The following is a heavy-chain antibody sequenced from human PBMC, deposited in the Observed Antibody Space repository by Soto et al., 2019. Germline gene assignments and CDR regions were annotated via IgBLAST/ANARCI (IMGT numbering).Heavy chain of an antibody. CDR1: GGTFSSYT. D-gene: IGHD2-2*01. J-gene: IGHJ5*02. CDR2: IIPILGIT. Sequence: SVKVSCKASGGTFSSYTISWVRQAPGQGLEWMGRIIPILGITNYAQKFQGRVTMTRDKSISTAYMELSSLRSEDTAVYYCARACISTSCRKTNWFDPWGQGTLVTVSS. CDR3: ARACISTSCRKTNWFDP. V-gene: IGHV1-69*02.